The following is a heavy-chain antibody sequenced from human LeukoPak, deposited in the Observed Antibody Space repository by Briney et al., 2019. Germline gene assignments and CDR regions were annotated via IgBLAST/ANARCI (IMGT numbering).Heavy chain of an antibody. CDR3: TTDFMRGYSGS. D-gene: IGHD5-12*01. V-gene: IGHV3-15*01. J-gene: IGHJ5*02. CDR2: VKTKDVGGTT. Sequence: TGGSLRLSCAASGFSFSNVWMTWVRQAPGKGLECVGRVKTKDVGGTTDYAAPVIGRLTISRDDSKNTVYLQMRSLQNEDTALYYCTTDFMRGYSGSWGQGTLVTVSS. CDR1: GFSFSNVW.